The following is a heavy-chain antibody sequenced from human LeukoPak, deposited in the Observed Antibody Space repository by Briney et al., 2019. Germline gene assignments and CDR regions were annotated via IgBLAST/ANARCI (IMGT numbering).Heavy chain of an antibody. CDR2: ISSSSSYI. D-gene: IGHD2-2*01. V-gene: IGHV3-21*01. CDR1: GFTFSTYN. Sequence: GGSLRLSCAASGFTFSTYNMNWVRQAPGKGLEWVSSISSSSSYIYYADSVKGRFTISRDNAKNSLYLQMNSLRAEDTAVYYCARDYCSSTSCWNFDPWGQGTLVTVSS. CDR3: ARDYCSSTSCWNFDP. J-gene: IGHJ5*02.